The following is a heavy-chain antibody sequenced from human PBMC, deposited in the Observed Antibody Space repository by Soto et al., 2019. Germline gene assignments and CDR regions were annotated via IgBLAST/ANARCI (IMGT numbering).Heavy chain of an antibody. CDR1: GFTFTRYS. CDR3: ARESEDLTSNFDY. Sequence: GGSLRLSCAASGFTFTRYSMNWVRQAPGKGLEWVSSISSSTNYIYYGDSMKGRFTISRDNAKNSLYLEMNSLRAEDTAVYYCARESEDLTSNFDYWGQGTLVTVSS. V-gene: IGHV3-21*06. CDR2: ISSSTNYI. J-gene: IGHJ4*02.